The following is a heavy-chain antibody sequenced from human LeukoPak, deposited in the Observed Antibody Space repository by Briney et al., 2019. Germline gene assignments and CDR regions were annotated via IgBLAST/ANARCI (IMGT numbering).Heavy chain of an antibody. CDR2: INPNSGDT. CDR1: GYSFTYYY. D-gene: IGHD3-16*01. CDR3: ATHRVSYLWGTNFDY. J-gene: IGHJ4*02. V-gene: IGHV1-2*02. Sequence: GASVKVSCQPCGYSFTYYYMHWLRQAPGQGLEWMGWINPNSGDTKYAQKFQGRVTMTRDTSISTVYMELSRLRSDDTAVYYCATHRVSYLWGTNFDYWGQGTLVTVSS.